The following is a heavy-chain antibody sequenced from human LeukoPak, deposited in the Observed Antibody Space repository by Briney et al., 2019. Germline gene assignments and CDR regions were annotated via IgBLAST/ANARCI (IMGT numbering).Heavy chain of an antibody. Sequence: SETLSLTCTVSGGSINYYYWSWIRQPPGKGLEFIGYIYYTGSTSYNPSLKSRVTISVDTSKDQFSLKLSSVTAADTAVYYCASRRAIFDYWGQGTLVTVSS. V-gene: IGHV4-59*12. CDR3: ASRRAIFDY. D-gene: IGHD3-3*01. CDR1: GGSINYYY. CDR2: IYYTGST. J-gene: IGHJ4*02.